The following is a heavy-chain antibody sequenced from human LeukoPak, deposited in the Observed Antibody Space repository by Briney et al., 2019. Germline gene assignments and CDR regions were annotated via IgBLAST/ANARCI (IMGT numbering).Heavy chain of an antibody. Sequence: GGSLRLSCAASGFTFSSYWMSWVRQAPGKGLEWVATIKQDGSERYYVDSVKGRFTISRDNAQNSLSLQMNSLRAEDTAVFYCARLRWEQTGYSSDYWGQGTLVTVSS. CDR1: GFTFSSYW. CDR2: IKQDGSER. J-gene: IGHJ4*02. D-gene: IGHD4-23*01. V-gene: IGHV3-7*01. CDR3: ARLRWEQTGYSSDY.